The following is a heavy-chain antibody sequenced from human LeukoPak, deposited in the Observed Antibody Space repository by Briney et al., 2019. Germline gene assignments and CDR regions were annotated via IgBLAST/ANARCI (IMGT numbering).Heavy chain of an antibody. CDR2: IKQDGSEK. Sequence: PWGSLRLSCAASGFTFSSYWMNWVRQAPGKGLEWVANIKQDGSEKYYVDSVKGRFTISRDNAKNSLYLQMNSLRAEDTAVYYCAKFGGFGELFPDYWGQGTLVTVSS. J-gene: IGHJ4*02. V-gene: IGHV3-7*03. CDR1: GFTFSSYW. D-gene: IGHD3-10*01. CDR3: AKFGGFGELFPDY.